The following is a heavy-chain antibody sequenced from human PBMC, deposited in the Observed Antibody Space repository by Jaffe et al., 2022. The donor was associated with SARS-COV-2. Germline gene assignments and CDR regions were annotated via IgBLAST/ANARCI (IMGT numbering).Heavy chain of an antibody. J-gene: IGHJ6*02. V-gene: IGHV4-39*01. CDR2: IYYSGTT. D-gene: IGHD5-18*01. Sequence: QLQLQESGPGLVKPSETLSLTCTVSGDSVSSSSCHWGWIRQPPGKGLEWIGSIYYSGTTYYNPSLKSRVTISVDTSKNQFSLNLNSVTAADTAVYFCARRTGISYGYYYYGMDVWGQGTTVTVSS. CDR1: GDSVSSSSCH. CDR3: ARRTGISYGYYYYGMDV.